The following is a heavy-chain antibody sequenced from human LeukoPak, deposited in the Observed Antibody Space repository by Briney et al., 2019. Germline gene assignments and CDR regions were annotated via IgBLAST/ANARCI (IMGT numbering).Heavy chain of an antibody. Sequence: SETLSLTCTISAGSISSSSYYWSLIRQPAGNGLDWIRRIYTSGITNYNPSLNSQITLSVDTSTNPSSLNLSTLTSAHTAAYYCAREDIAAAATDAFDIWGQGTMVSVSS. D-gene: IGHD6-13*01. CDR2: IYTSGIT. CDR1: AGSISSSSYY. CDR3: AREDIAAAATDAFDI. J-gene: IGHJ3*02. V-gene: IGHV4-61*02.